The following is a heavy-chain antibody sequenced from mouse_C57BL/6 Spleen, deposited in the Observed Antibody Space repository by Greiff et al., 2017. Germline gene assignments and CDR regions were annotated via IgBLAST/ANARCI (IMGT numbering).Heavy chain of an antibody. CDR2: IRGGGGNT. V-gene: IGHV5-9*01. Sequence: EVKLVESGGGLVKPGGSLKLSCAASGFTFSSYTMSWVRQTPEKRLEWVATIRGGGGNTYYPDSVKGRFTISRDNAKNTLYLHMSSLRSEDTALYYCTRQEPCSSGYVNYYAMDYWGQGSSVTVSS. D-gene: IGHD3-2*02. CDR3: TRQEPCSSGYVNYYAMDY. J-gene: IGHJ4*01. CDR1: GFTFSSYT.